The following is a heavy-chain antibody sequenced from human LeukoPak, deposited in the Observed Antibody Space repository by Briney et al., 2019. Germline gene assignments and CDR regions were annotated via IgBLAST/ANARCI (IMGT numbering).Heavy chain of an antibody. V-gene: IGHV1-18*01. Sequence: ASVKVSCKASGYTFTSYGISWVRQAPGQGLEWMGWISAYNGNTNYAQKLQGRVTMTTDTSTSTAYMELRSLRSDDTAVYYCARVPGRYDSSGYSPTDLDYWGQGTLVTVSS. J-gene: IGHJ4*02. D-gene: IGHD3-22*01. CDR2: ISAYNGNT. CDR3: ARVPGRYDSSGYSPTDLDY. CDR1: GYTFTSYG.